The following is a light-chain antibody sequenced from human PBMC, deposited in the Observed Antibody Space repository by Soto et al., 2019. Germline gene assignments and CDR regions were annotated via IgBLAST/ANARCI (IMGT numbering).Light chain of an antibody. CDR2: AAS. CDR3: QRANSFPFT. CDR1: QIINKW. V-gene: IGKV1-12*02. Sequence: DIQMTQSPSSVSASVGDRVTITCRASQIINKWLAWYQQKPGKAPTLLIYAASTLQSGVPSRFSGSGSGSDFTLPISRLQPEDFATYYCQRANSFPFTFGPGTKVDI. J-gene: IGKJ3*01.